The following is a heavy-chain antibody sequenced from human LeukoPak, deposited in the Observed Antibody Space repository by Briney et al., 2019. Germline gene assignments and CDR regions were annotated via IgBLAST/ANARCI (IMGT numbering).Heavy chain of an antibody. CDR2: IYHSGST. CDR1: GYSISSGYY. D-gene: IGHD1-26*01. J-gene: IGHJ5*02. V-gene: IGHV4-38-2*02. CDR3: ARDSGSYYPPDP. Sequence: SSETLSLTCTVSGYSISSGYYWGWIRQPPGKGLEWIGSIYHSGSTYYNPSLKSRVTISVDTSKNQFSLKLSSVTAADTAVYYCARDSGSYYPPDPWGQRTLVTVSS.